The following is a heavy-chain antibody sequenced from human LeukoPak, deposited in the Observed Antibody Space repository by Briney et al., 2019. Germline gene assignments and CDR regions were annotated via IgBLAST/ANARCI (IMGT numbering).Heavy chain of an antibody. CDR3: ALTRNREYSSGWYSGMDV. V-gene: IGHV3-21*01. D-gene: IGHD6-19*01. Sequence: PGGSLRLSCAASGFTFSSYSMNWVRQAPGKGLEWVSSISSSSSYIYYADSVKGRFTISRDNAKNSLYLQMNSLRAEDTAVYYCALTRNREYSSGWYSGMDVWGQGTTVTVSS. CDR1: GFTFSSYS. J-gene: IGHJ6*02. CDR2: ISSSSSYI.